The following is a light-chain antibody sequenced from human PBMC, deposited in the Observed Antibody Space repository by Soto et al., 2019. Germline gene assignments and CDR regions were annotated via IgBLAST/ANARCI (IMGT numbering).Light chain of an antibody. CDR2: GPS. CDR3: HQFGMSPFT. J-gene: IGKJ3*01. Sequence: VLTQSPGTLSLSPGESATLSCRALQSVRGNYFAWYQQRPGQAPRLLVYGPSVRAAGIPDRFRGSGSRTDFNLTINRVEPEDFAVYYCHQFGMSPFTFGPGTTLAIK. V-gene: IGKV3-20*01. CDR1: QSVRGNY.